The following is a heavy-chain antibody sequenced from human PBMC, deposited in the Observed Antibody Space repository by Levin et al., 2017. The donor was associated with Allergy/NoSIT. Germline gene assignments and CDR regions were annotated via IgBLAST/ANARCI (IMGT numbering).Heavy chain of an antibody. CDR2: IYWDEDK. Sequence: SGPTLVKPTQTLTLTCSYSGFSLSSPGVGVGWVRQSPGKALEWLALIYWDEDKRYSPSLRSRLSITMDTSNNQVFLRMTNMDPVDTATYYCTHSRPPLRTRHFDYWGQGALVNVSS. D-gene: IGHD4-17*01. V-gene: IGHV2-5*02. CDR1: GFSLSSPGVG. J-gene: IGHJ4*02. CDR3: THSRPPLRTRHFDY.